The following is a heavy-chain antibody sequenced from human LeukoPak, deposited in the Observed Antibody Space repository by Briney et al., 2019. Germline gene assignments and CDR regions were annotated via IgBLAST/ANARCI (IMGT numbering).Heavy chain of an antibody. CDR2: LYTSGST. Sequence: SETLSLTCGVYGRSFSAYYWNWIRQPAGKGLEWIGRLYTSGSTNYNPSLKSRVSMSVDTSKKQFSLRLSSVTAADTAIYYCASDYFDRTGYYGFIYWGQGSLVTISS. D-gene: IGHD3-22*01. CDR1: GRSFSAYY. J-gene: IGHJ4*02. CDR3: ASDYFDRTGYYGFIY. V-gene: IGHV4-59*10.